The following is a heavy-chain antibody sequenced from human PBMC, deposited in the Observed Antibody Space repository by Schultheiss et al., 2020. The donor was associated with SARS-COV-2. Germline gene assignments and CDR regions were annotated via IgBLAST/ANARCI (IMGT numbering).Heavy chain of an antibody. V-gene: IGHV3-23*01. CDR1: GFTFSSYA. CDR3: AKDVDFGDYYGMDV. Sequence: GGSLRLSCAASGFTFSSYAMSWVRQAPGKGLEWVSAISGSGGSTYYADSVKGRFTISRDNSKNTLYLQMSSLRDEDTAVYYCAKDVDFGDYYGMDVWGQGTTVTVSS. D-gene: IGHD4-17*01. CDR2: ISGSGGST. J-gene: IGHJ6*02.